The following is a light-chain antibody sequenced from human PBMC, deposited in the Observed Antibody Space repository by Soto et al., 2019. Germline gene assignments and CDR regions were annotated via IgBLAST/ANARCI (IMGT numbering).Light chain of an antibody. Sequence: EIVMTQCPATLCVSPGERATLECRASQSVSSNLASYQQKPGQAPRLIIYGTSTRATGIPARFSGSGSGREFTLTISGLQSEDFALYYYQQYNKCPPGTFGQGTKVEIK. CDR1: QSVSSN. V-gene: IGKV3-15*01. CDR2: GTS. CDR3: QQYNKCPPGT. J-gene: IGKJ1*01.